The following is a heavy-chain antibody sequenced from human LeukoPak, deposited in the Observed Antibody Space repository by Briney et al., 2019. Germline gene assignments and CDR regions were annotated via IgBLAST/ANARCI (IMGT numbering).Heavy chain of an antibody. CDR2: INPGGGGT. V-gene: IGHV1-46*01. J-gene: IGHJ4*02. Sequence: ASVKVSCKASGYTFTNHYMHWVRQAPGQGLEWMGKINPGGGGTTYAQKVQGRVTMTRDTSTSTVYMELSSLRSEDTAVYYCAREIGPRQLHLWGSAFDYWGQGTLVTVSS. D-gene: IGHD5-18*01. CDR3: AREIGPRQLHLWGSAFDY. CDR1: GYTFTNHY.